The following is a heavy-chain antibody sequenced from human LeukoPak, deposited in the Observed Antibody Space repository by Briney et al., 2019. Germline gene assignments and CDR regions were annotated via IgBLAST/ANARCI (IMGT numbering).Heavy chain of an antibody. D-gene: IGHD3-22*01. Sequence: SGTLSLTCAVYGGSFSGYYWSWIRQPPGKGLEWIGEINHSGSTNYNPSLKSRVTISVDTSKNQFSLKLSSVTAADTAVYYCARGFSSGYIDYWGQGTLVTVSS. CDR1: GGSFSGYY. J-gene: IGHJ4*02. V-gene: IGHV4-34*01. CDR2: INHSGST. CDR3: ARGFSSGYIDY.